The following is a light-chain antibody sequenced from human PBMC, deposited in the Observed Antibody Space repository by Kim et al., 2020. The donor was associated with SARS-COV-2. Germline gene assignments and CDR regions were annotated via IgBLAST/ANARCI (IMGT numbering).Light chain of an antibody. CDR2: DVS. CDR1: SSDVGGYND. Sequence: HSITISCTGTSSDVGGYNDVSWYQQHQGKAPKLMIYDVSNRPSGVSNRFSGSKSGNTASLTISGLQAEDEADYYCSSYTSSSTLVVFGGGTQLTVL. CDR3: SSYTSSSTLVV. V-gene: IGLV2-14*03. J-gene: IGLJ2*01.